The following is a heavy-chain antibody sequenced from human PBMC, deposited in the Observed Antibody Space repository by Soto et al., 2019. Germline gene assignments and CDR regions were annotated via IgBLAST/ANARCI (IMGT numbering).Heavy chain of an antibody. V-gene: IGHV3-23*01. D-gene: IGHD1-1*01. CDR3: AKDLGGTDLVNYYYYYMDV. CDR1: GFTFSSYA. J-gene: IGHJ6*03. CDR2: ISGSGGST. Sequence: GGSLRLSCAASGFTFSSYAMSWVRQAPGKGLEWVSAISGSGGSTYYADSVKGRFTISRDNSKNTLYLQMNSLRAEDTAVYYCAKDLGGTDLVNYYYYYMDVWGKGTTVTVSS.